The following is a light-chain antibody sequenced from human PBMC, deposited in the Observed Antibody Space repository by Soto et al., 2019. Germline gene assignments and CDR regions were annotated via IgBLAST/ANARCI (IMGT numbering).Light chain of an antibody. V-gene: IGKV1-12*01. CDR1: QTVNNW. CDR3: QQANTFPLT. CDR2: ASS. J-gene: IGKJ4*01. Sequence: DIQMTQSPSSVSASVGDRVTITCRASQTVNNWLAWYQQRPGKAPKLLIYASSTLQGGVPSRFSGSGSGTDFTLNISSLQPEDFETYYCQQANTFPLTFGGGTKVDIK.